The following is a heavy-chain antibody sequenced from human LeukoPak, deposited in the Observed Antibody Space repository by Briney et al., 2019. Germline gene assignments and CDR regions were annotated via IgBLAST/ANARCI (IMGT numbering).Heavy chain of an antibody. CDR3: ARSPDYCSSTSCYAAFTDY. V-gene: IGHV4-59*01. D-gene: IGHD2-2*01. CDR2: IYYSGST. CDR1: GGSISSFY. J-gene: IGHJ4*02. Sequence: SETLSLTCTVSGGSISSFYWNWFRQPPGKGLEWIGYIYYSGSTNYNPSLKSRVTISVDTSKKQYSLKLSSVTAADTAVYYCARSPDYCSSTSCYAAFTDYWGQGTLVTVSS.